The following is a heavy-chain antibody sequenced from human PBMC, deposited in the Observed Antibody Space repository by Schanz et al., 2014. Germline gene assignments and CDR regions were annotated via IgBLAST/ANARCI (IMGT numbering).Heavy chain of an antibody. J-gene: IGHJ2*01. CDR3: AKDAPYPFDL. CDR1: GFVFGDYY. CDR2: ISDSGTYT. Sequence: VQLVESGGGLVKPGGSLRLSCAASGFVFGDYYMTWIRQAPGKGLEWLSYISDSGTYTNYADSVKGRFTISRDNAKSSLYLQMNSLRVEDTAIYYCAKDAPYPFDLWGRGTLXTVSS. V-gene: IGHV3-11*05.